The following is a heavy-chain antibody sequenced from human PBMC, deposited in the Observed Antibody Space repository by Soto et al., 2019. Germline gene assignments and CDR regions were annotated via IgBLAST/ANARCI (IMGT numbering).Heavy chain of an antibody. CDR2: IYYSGSP. CDR1: GDSISPYD. J-gene: IGHJ4*02. V-gene: IGHV4-59*01. CDR3: ARDVSPTY. Sequence: SETLSLTCIVSGDSISPYDWTWIRQPPGKGLEWIGHIYYSGSPNYNPSLKSRVTISVDTSKSQFSLKLSSVTAADTAVYYCARDVSPTYWGQGMLVTVSS.